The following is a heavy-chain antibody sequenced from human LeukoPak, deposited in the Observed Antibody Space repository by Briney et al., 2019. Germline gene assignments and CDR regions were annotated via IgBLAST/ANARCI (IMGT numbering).Heavy chain of an antibody. Sequence: PSETLSLTCTVSGGSISSGSYYWSWIRQPAGKGLEWIGRIYTSGSTNYNPSLKSRVTISVDTSKNQFSLKLSSVTAADTAVYYCAGDRYYYDSSGYPTDYYYMDVWGKGTTVTVSS. CDR1: GGSISSGSYY. CDR2: IYTSGST. CDR3: AGDRYYYDSSGYPTDYYYMDV. V-gene: IGHV4-61*02. D-gene: IGHD3-22*01. J-gene: IGHJ6*03.